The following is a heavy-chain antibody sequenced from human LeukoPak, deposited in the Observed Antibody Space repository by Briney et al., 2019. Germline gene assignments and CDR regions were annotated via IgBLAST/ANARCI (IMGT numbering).Heavy chain of an antibody. Sequence: SGTLSLTCAVYGGSFSGYYWSWIRQPPGKGLEWIGEINHSGSTNYNPSLKSRVTISVDTSKNQFSLKLSSVTAADTAVYYCARFKAVAGIRSWGQGTLVTVSS. V-gene: IGHV4-34*01. CDR3: ARFKAVAGIRS. J-gene: IGHJ4*02. CDR2: INHSGST. D-gene: IGHD6-19*01. CDR1: GGSFSGYY.